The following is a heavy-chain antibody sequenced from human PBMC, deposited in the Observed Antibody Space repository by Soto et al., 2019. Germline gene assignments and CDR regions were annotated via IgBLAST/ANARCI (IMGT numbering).Heavy chain of an antibody. CDR1: GGSISSYY. Sequence: SETLSLTCTVSGGSISSYYWSWIRQPPGKGLEWIGEINHSGNTNYNPSLKSRVTISVDTSKNQFSLNLSSVTAADTAVYYCARVWFGESSWFDPWGQGTLVTAPQ. J-gene: IGHJ5*01. CDR2: INHSGNT. D-gene: IGHD3-10*01. CDR3: ARVWFGESSWFDP. V-gene: IGHV4-34*01.